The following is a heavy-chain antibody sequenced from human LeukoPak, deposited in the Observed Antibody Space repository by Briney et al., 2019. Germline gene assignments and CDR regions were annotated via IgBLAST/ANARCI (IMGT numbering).Heavy chain of an antibody. CDR2: IYYSGST. J-gene: IGHJ3*02. CDR3: ARDDSGYYYSNAFDI. Sequence: PSETLSLTCTVSGGSISSYYWSWIRQPPGKGLEWIGYIYYSGSTNYNPSLKSRVTISVDTSKNQFSLKLSSVTAADTAVYYCARDDSGYYYSNAFDIWGQGTMVTASS. V-gene: IGHV4-59*01. CDR1: GGSISSYY. D-gene: IGHD3-22*01.